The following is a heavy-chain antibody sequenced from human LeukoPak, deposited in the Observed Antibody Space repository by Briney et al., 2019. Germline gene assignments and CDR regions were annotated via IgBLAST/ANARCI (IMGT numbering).Heavy chain of an antibody. Sequence: PGGSLRLSCAASGFTFSSARMHWVRHTPGKGLVWVSRINSDGSSTNYANSVKGRFTISRDNAKNMVNLQMNSLRAEDTAIYYCTRDYSYAMAVWGQGTTVTVSS. CDR1: GFTFSSAR. J-gene: IGHJ6*02. CDR2: INSDGSST. D-gene: IGHD2-21*01. CDR3: TRDYSYAMAV. V-gene: IGHV3-74*01.